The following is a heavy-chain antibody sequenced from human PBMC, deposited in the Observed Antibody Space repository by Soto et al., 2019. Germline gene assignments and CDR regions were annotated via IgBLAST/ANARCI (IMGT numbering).Heavy chain of an antibody. D-gene: IGHD5-18*01. J-gene: IGHJ4*02. Sequence: QVQLQQWGAGLLKPSETLSLTCAVYGGSFSGYYWSWIRQPPGKGLEWIGESNHVGNTNYNPSLKRRVPMSVDTSKNQFSLRLTSVTAADTAVYYCARVLIAGVTTDWGQGTLVIVSS. CDR3: ARVLIAGVTTD. V-gene: IGHV4-34*01. CDR2: SNHVGNT. CDR1: GGSFSGYY.